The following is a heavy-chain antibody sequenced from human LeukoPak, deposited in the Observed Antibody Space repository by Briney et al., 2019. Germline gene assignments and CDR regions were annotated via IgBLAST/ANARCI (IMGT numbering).Heavy chain of an antibody. CDR1: GFTFSSYA. V-gene: IGHV3-64D*09. CDR3: VKGSGWYQGRQNPFDY. Sequence: SGGSVRLSCSASGFTFSSYAMHWVRQAPGKGLEYVSAISSNGGSTYYADSVKGRFTISRDNSKNTLYLQMSSLRAEDTAVYYCVKGSGWYQGRQNPFDYWGQGTLGTVSS. J-gene: IGHJ4*02. D-gene: IGHD6-19*01. CDR2: ISSNGGST.